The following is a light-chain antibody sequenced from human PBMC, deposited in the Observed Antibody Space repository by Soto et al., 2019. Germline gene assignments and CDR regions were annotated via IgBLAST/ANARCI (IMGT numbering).Light chain of an antibody. Sequence: QSVLTQPRSVSGSPGQSVTISCTGTSSDVGGYHYVSWYQHHPGKAPKLVIFDVNRRPSGVSNRFSGSKSGNTASLTISGLQAEDEADYYCSSYRTSNSYVFGTGTKVTVL. V-gene: IGLV2-11*01. CDR3: SSYRTSNSYV. CDR2: DVN. J-gene: IGLJ1*01. CDR1: SSDVGGYHY.